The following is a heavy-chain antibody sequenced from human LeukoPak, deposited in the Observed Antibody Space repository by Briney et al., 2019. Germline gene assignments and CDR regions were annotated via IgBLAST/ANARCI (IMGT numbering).Heavy chain of an antibody. Sequence: ASVKVSCKASGYTFTSYYMHWVRQAPGQGLEWMGIINPSGGSTSYAQKFQGRVTITSDTSTGTVYMEMRSMRSEDTDVYYCARDRQDCSSTSCYFPENWFDPWGQGTLVTVSS. J-gene: IGHJ5*02. CDR2: INPSGGST. CDR1: GYTFTSYY. CDR3: ARDRQDCSSTSCYFPENWFDP. V-gene: IGHV1-46*01. D-gene: IGHD2-2*01.